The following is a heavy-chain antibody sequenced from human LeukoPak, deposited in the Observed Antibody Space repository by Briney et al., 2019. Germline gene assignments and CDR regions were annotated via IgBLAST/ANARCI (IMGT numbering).Heavy chain of an antibody. CDR1: GVSISSGGYY. CDR3: AIGSGSYQFDY. CDR2: IYYSGST. J-gene: IGHJ4*02. D-gene: IGHD1-26*01. V-gene: IGHV4-31*03. Sequence: PSETLSLTCTVSGVSISSGGYYWSWIRQHPGKGLEWIGYIYYSGSTYYNPSLKSRVTISVDTSKNQFSLKLSSVTAADTAVYYCAIGSGSYQFDYWGQGTLVTVSS.